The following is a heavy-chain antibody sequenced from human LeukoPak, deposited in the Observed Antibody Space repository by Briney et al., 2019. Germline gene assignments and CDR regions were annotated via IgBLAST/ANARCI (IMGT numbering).Heavy chain of an antibody. CDR3: ARSLDYYDSSGSFYYFYMDV. Sequence: ASVKVSCKASGHTFTSYGISWVRQAPGQGLEWMGWITTYNGNTNYAQKFQGRVTMTTDTSTGTVYMELGSLRSDDTAVYFCARSLDYYDSSGSFYYFYMDVWGKGTTVTVSS. CDR2: ITTYNGNT. CDR1: GHTFTSYG. V-gene: IGHV1-18*01. J-gene: IGHJ6*03. D-gene: IGHD3-22*01.